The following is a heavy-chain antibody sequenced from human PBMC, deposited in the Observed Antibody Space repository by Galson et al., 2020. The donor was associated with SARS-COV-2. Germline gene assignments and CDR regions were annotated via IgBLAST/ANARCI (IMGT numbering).Heavy chain of an antibody. CDR2: ISYDGSNK. D-gene: IGHD4-17*01. V-gene: IGHV3-30*18. Sequence: GGSLRLSCAASGFTFSSYGMHWVRQAPGKGLEWVAVISYDGSNKYYADSVKGRFTISRDNSKNTLYLQMNSLRAEDTAVYYCAKGRTTVGPFDIWGQGTMVTVSS. CDR1: GFTFSSYG. CDR3: AKGRTTVGPFDI. J-gene: IGHJ3*02.